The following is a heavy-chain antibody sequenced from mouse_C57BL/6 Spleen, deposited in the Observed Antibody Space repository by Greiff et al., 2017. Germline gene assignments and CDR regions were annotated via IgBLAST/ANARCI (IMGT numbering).Heavy chain of an antibody. CDR3: ARGYYGSSPWWYYDV. V-gene: IGHV1-69*01. CDR2: IDPSDSYT. Sequence: QVQLQQPGAELVMPGASVKLSCKASGYTFTSYWMHWVKQRPGPGLEWIGEIDPSDSYTIYNQKFKGKSTLTVAKASSTAYMQLSSVTSDDSAVYYCARGYYGSSPWWYYDVWGTGTTVTVSS. CDR1: GYTFTSYW. D-gene: IGHD1-1*01. J-gene: IGHJ1*03.